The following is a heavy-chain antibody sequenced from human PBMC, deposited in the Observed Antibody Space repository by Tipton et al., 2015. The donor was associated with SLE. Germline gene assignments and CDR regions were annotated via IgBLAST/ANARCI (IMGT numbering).Heavy chain of an antibody. V-gene: IGHV4-61*01. CDR3: ARDLVRGVSGGY. CDR1: GGSVSSGNYY. Sequence: TLSLTCTVSGGSVSSGNYYWSWIRQPPGKGLEWIGFIYYSGSTHYNPSLKSRVTISVDTSKNQFSLKLSSVTAADTAVYYCARDLVRGVSGGYWGQGTLVTVSS. D-gene: IGHD3-10*01. J-gene: IGHJ4*02. CDR2: IYYSGST.